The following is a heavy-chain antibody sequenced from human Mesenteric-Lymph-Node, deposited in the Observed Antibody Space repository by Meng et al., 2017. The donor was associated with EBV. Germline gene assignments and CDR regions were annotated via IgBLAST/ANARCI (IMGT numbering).Heavy chain of an antibody. D-gene: IGHD1-20*01. CDR3: ARDSGITVTNSFDY. V-gene: IGHV4-61*01. Sequence: VPLQAAGPRLVKPSETLSHTFSVSGGSVSSGRSYWSWIRQPPGKGLEWIGYIYRTGSTDYNPSLNSRVSISIDTSKNQFSLRLTSVTAADTAVYYCARDSGITVTNSFDYWGQGALVTVSS. CDR2: IYRTGST. CDR1: GGSVSSGRSY. J-gene: IGHJ4*02.